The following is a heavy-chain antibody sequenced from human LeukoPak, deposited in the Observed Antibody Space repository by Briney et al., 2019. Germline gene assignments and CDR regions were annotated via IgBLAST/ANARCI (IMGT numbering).Heavy chain of an antibody. V-gene: IGHV3-7*01. D-gene: IGHD2-15*01. J-gene: IGHJ2*01. CDR2: IKQDGGEK. Sequence: GGSLRLSCAASGFTFSTYWMSWVREAPGEGLEWVANIKQDGGEKYYVDSVKGRFTISRDNAKNSLYLQRNSLRTENTAVYNCAREVMVVGATTFWFFDLWGRGTLVTVSS. CDR3: AREVMVVGATTFWFFDL. CDR1: GFTFSTYW.